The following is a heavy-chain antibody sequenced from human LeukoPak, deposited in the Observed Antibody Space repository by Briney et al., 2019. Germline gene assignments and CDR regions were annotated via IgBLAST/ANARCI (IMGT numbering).Heavy chain of an antibody. CDR1: GFTFSSYA. Sequence: GRSLRLSCAASGFTFSSYAMHWVRQAPGKGLEWVGRIKSEEDGGTTDYAAPVKGRFTISRDDSINTLYLQMESLRTEDTAVYFCTTDRSAVTGEFYYYGMDVWGQGTPVTVSS. J-gene: IGHJ6*02. CDR2: IKSEEDGGTT. CDR3: TTDRSAVTGEFYYYGMDV. V-gene: IGHV3-15*01. D-gene: IGHD7-27*01.